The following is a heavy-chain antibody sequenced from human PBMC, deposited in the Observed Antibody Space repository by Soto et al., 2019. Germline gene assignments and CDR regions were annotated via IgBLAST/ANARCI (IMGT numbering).Heavy chain of an antibody. D-gene: IGHD1-1*01. J-gene: IGHJ4*02. CDR3: ARGTSYWSWKFDY. CDR1: GGSISSGGYS. V-gene: IGHV4-30-2*01. CDR2: IYHSGST. Sequence: TLSLPYAVSGGSISSGGYSWSSIRQPPGKGLEWIGYIYHSGSTYYNPSLKSRVTISVDRSKNQFSLKLSSVTAADTAVYYCARGTSYWSWKFDYWGQGILVTVSS.